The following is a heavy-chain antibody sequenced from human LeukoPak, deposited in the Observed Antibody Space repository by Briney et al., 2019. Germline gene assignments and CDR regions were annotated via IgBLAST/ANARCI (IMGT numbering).Heavy chain of an antibody. Sequence: GGSLRLSCAASGFTFSSYSMNWVRQAPGKGLEWVSSISGTSDCIYYADSVKGRFTISRDNGQNSLYLQMNSLRAEDTAVYYCARREPQGCSGTSCFAGPVGHWGQGTLVTVSS. CDR1: GFTFSSYS. CDR3: ARREPQGCSGTSCFAGPVGH. D-gene: IGHD2-2*01. V-gene: IGHV3-21*06. J-gene: IGHJ4*02. CDR2: ISGTSDCI.